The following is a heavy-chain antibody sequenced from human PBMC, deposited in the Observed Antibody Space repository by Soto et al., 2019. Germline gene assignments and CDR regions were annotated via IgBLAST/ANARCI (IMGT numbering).Heavy chain of an antibody. J-gene: IGHJ4*02. CDR3: ARHPIVVIISYFDY. CDR1: GGSISSSSYY. D-gene: IGHD3-22*01. V-gene: IGHV4-39*01. Sequence: SETLSLTCTVSGGSISSSSYYWGWIRQPPGKAPEWIGSIKYSGSTNYNPSLKSRVTISVDTSKNQVSLRLSSVTAADTAVYYCARHPIVVIISYFDYWGQGTLVTVSS. CDR2: IKYSGST.